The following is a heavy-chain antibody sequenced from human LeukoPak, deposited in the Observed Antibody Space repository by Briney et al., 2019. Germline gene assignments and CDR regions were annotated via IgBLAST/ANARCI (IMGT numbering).Heavy chain of an antibody. D-gene: IGHD3-16*01. Sequence: GGSLRLSCAASGFTFSEYYMSWIRQAPGKGLEWVSLISSGSSYTNHTDSVKGRFSISRDNTKNSVDLQMISLTAEDTAVHYCARGARALMNTLDYWGQGTLVTVSS. V-gene: IGHV3-11*06. CDR2: ISSGSSYT. CDR3: ARGARALMNTLDY. CDR1: GFTFSEYY. J-gene: IGHJ4*02.